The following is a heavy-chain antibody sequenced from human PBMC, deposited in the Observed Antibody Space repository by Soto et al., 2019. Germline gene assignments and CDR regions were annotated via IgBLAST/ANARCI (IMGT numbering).Heavy chain of an antibody. CDR1: GFTFSDHY. D-gene: IGHD3-22*01. CDR2: ISSSGDII. CDR3: ARDLGYYDSSGYFDY. J-gene: IGHJ4*02. Sequence: PXGSLRLSCAAAGFTFSDHYMSWIRQAPGKGLEWVSYISSSGDIIYYADSVKGRFTISRDNAKNSLYLQMNSLRAEDTAVYYCARDLGYYDSSGYFDYSGQGNLVTVSS. V-gene: IGHV3-11*01.